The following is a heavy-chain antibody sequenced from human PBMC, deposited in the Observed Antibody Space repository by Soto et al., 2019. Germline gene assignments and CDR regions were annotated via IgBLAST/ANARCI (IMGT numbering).Heavy chain of an antibody. D-gene: IGHD3-10*01. CDR3: ASEDYYGSGSGGYGMDV. J-gene: IGHJ6*02. CDR2: IWYDGSNK. CDR1: GFTFSSYG. V-gene: IGHV3-33*01. Sequence: GGSLRLSCAASGFTFSSYGMHWVRQAPGKGLEWVAVIWYDGSNKYYADSVKGRFTISRDNSKNTLYLQMNSLRAEDTAVYYCASEDYYGSGSGGYGMDVWGQGTTVTVSS.